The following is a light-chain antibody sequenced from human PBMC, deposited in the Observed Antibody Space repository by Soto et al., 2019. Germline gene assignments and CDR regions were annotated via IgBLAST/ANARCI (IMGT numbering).Light chain of an antibody. Sequence: QAVVTQPASVSGSPGQSITISCTGTSSDVGNYNYVSWYQQHPGKAPKLIIYEVTFRPSGVSNRFSGSKSGNTASLTISGLQAEDEAHYYCDSYADSGARVFGTGTKLTVL. J-gene: IGLJ1*01. CDR3: DSYADSGARV. CDR1: SSDVGNYNY. CDR2: EVT. V-gene: IGLV2-14*01.